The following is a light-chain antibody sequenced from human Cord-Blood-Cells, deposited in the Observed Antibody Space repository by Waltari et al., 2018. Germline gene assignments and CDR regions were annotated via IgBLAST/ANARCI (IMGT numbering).Light chain of an antibody. Sequence: EIVLTQSPATLSLSPGERATLSCRASQSVSSYLAWYQQKPGQAPRLLIYDASNRATGIPARFSGSGSVTDFTLTSSSLEPEDFAVYYCQQRSNWPRALTFGGGTKVEIK. CDR3: QQRSNWPRALT. CDR2: DAS. CDR1: QSVSSY. J-gene: IGKJ4*01. V-gene: IGKV3-11*01.